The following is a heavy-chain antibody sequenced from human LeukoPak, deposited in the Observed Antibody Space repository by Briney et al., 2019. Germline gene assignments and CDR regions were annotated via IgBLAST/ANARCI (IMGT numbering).Heavy chain of an antibody. CDR2: IFPGDSDT. J-gene: IGHJ4*02. CDR3: AREISSPEDYFDY. CDR1: GSSFTSYW. V-gene: IGHV5-51*01. Sequence: GASLQISCKGAGSSFTSYWIGWGRQLPGKNLEWMGIIFPGDSDTRYSPSFQGQVTISADKSISTAYLQWGSLKASDTAMYYCAREISSPEDYFDYWGQGTLVTVSS. D-gene: IGHD1-14*01.